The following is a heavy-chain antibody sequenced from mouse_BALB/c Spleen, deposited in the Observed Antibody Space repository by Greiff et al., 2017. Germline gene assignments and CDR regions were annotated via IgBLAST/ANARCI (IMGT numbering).Heavy chain of an antibody. V-gene: IGHV1S22*01. CDR3: TIYYDYDGGYFDY. D-gene: IGHD2-4*01. CDR1: GYTFTSYW. J-gene: IGHJ2*01. Sequence: LQQPGSELVRPGASVKLSCKASGYTFTSYWMHWVKQRHGQGLEWIGNIYPGSGSTNYDEKFKSKGTLTVDTSSSTAYMHLSSLTSEDSAVYYCTIYYDYDGGYFDYWGQGTTLTVSS. CDR2: IYPGSGST.